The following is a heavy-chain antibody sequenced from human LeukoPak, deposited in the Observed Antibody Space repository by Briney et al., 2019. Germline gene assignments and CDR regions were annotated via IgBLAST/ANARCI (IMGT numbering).Heavy chain of an antibody. CDR2: IIPIFGTA. CDR3: ARSNSSYFDP. V-gene: IGHV1-69*05. J-gene: IGHJ5*02. D-gene: IGHD6-13*01. Sequence: SVKVSCKASGGTFSSYAISWMRQAPGQGLEWMGGIIPIFGTANYAQKFQGRVTITTDESTSTAYMEPSSLRSEDTAVYYCARSNSSYFDPWGQGTLVTVSS. CDR1: GGTFSSYA.